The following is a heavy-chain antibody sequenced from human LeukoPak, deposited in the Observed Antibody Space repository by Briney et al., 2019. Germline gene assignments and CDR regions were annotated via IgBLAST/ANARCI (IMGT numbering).Heavy chain of an antibody. J-gene: IGHJ6*02. V-gene: IGHV1-2*02. CDR3: ARVQIAVAGFVARGYYGMDV. CDR2: INPNSGGT. Sequence: ASVKVSCKASGYTFTGYYMHWVRQAPGQGLEWMGWINPNSGGTNYAQKFQGRVTMTRDTSISTAYTELSKLRSDDTAVYYCARVQIAVAGFVARGYYGMDVWGQGTTVTVSS. CDR1: GYTFTGYY. D-gene: IGHD6-19*01.